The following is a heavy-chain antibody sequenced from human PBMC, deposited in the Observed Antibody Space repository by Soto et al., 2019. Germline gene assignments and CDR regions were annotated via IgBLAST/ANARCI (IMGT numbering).Heavy chain of an antibody. D-gene: IGHD3-3*01. V-gene: IGHV1-69*13. J-gene: IGHJ5*02. CDR1: GGPFSSYA. Sequence: SVKVSCKASGGPFSSYAISWVRQAPGQGLEWMGGIIPIFGTANYAQKFQGRVTITADESTSTAYMELSSLRSEDTAVYYCARGQPVGGYYPWFDPWGQGTLVTVSS. CDR3: ARGQPVGGYYPWFDP. CDR2: IIPIFGTA.